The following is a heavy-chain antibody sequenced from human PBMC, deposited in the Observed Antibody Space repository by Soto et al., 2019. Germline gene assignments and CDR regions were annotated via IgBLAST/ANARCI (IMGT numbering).Heavy chain of an antibody. CDR3: AREGRLAASICHNWFDP. J-gene: IGHJ5*02. Sequence: SQPLTLTCSMSGSGGSNNRAAGNSIRQSPSRGLEWLGRTYYRSKWFNNYALSVKGRITINPDTSKNQFSLQLNSVTPEDTAVYYCAREGRLAASICHNWFDPWGQGTLVTVSS. CDR2: TYYRSKWFN. V-gene: IGHV6-1*01. D-gene: IGHD6-19*01. CDR1: GSGGSNNRAA.